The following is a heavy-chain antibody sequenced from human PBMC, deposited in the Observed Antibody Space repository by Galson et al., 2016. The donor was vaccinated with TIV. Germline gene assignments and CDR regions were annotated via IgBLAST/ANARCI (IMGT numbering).Heavy chain of an antibody. CDR3: ARERRFCGDKCYLRYYYGMDV. CDR2: IYDDGTT. Sequence: SLRLSCAASEFTVSNNYMNWVRQAPGKGLEWVSIIYDDGTTYYADSVKGRFTISRDNSRNTLYLQMHSLKADDSAVYYCARERRFCGDKCYLRYYYGMDVWGQGTTVTVSS. D-gene: IGHD2-21*01. J-gene: IGHJ6*02. CDR1: EFTVSNNY. V-gene: IGHV3-66*02.